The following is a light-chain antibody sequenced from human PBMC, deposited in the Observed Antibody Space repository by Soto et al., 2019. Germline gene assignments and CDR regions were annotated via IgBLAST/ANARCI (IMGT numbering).Light chain of an antibody. CDR3: QQSYSTPEIT. J-gene: IGKJ5*01. CDR2: GAS. V-gene: IGKV3-15*01. CDR1: QSVSSN. Sequence: EIVMTQSPATLSVSPVERATLSCRASQSVSSNLAWYQQKPGQAPRLLIYGASTRATGIPARFSGSGSGTDFTLTISSLQPEDFATYYCQQSYSTPEITFGQGTRLEI.